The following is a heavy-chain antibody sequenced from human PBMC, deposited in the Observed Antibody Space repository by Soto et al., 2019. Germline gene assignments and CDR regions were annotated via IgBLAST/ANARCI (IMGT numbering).Heavy chain of an antibody. Sequence: QVQLQESGPGLVKPSQTLSLTCTVSGGSISGCGSYWSWIRQRPGQGLEWIGYLYYSGSFYDNPSLEGRVMISSDTSKTQFSVSVSSVPAADTAVYYCARAPETPPIVRVVVPYFFDSWGQGTLVTVSS. CDR1: GGSISGCGSY. CDR3: ARAPETPPIVRVVVPYFFDS. CDR2: LYYSGSF. D-gene: IGHD3-16*02. V-gene: IGHV4-31*03. J-gene: IGHJ4*02.